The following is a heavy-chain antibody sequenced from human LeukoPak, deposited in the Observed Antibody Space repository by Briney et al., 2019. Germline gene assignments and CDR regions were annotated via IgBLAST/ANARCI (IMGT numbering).Heavy chain of an antibody. Sequence: GESLQISCKGSGFTFSTYWIGWVRQLPGEGLEWMGLLYAGGSDTRYSPSFQGQVSISVDKSISTAYLQWNSLESTDTAMYYCARHLSSDRVAYDIWGQGTMVTVSA. D-gene: IGHD6-6*01. CDR2: LYAGGSDT. CDR3: ARHLSSDRVAYDI. CDR1: GFTFSTYW. V-gene: IGHV5-51*01. J-gene: IGHJ3*02.